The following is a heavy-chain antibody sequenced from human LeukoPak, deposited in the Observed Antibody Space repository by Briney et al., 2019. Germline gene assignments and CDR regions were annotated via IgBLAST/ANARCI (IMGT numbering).Heavy chain of an antibody. D-gene: IGHD3-22*01. CDR2: IIPILGIA. V-gene: IGHV1-69*04. Sequence: ASVKVSCKASGGTFSSYAISWVRQAPGQGLEWMGRIIPILGIANYAQKFQGRVTITADKSTSTAYMELSSLRSEDTAVYYRVVGYFSGRYYGMDVWRQGTTVTVSS. J-gene: IGHJ6*02. CDR3: VVGYFSGRYYGMDV. CDR1: GGTFSSYA.